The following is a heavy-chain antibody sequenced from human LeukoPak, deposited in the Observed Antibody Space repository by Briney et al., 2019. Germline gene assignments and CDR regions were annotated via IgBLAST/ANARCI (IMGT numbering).Heavy chain of an antibody. CDR2: ISSSSSYI. Sequence: GGSLRLSCAASGFTFSSYSMNWVRQAPGKGLEWVSSISSSSSYIYYADTVKGRFTISRDNAKSSLYLQMNSLRAEDTAVYYCAREEDIVVVPAATWLGETAAGHGNFDYWGQGTLVTVSS. J-gene: IGHJ4*02. CDR3: AREEDIVVVPAATWLGETAAGHGNFDY. V-gene: IGHV3-21*01. CDR1: GFTFSSYS. D-gene: IGHD2-2*01.